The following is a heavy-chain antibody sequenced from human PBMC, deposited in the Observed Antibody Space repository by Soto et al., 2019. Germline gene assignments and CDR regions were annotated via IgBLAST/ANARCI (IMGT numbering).Heavy chain of an antibody. D-gene: IGHD4-17*01. CDR2: IIPKFGTT. CDR3: AREVDPYYGGNSLSLDY. J-gene: IGHJ4*02. CDR1: GGTFSTYG. Sequence: QVQLVQSGAEVKKPGSSVKVSCKASGGTFSTYGINWVRLAPGQGLEWMGWIIPKFGTTKNAQKFQGRVTLSRDGSHNKAHKELKYLRSEDTAVYFCAREVDPYYGGNSLSLDYWGQGTLVTVSS. V-gene: IGHV1-69*13.